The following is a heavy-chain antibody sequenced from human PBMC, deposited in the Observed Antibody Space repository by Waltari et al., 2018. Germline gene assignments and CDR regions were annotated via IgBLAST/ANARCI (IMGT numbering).Heavy chain of an antibody. J-gene: IGHJ5*02. CDR1: GGSISGFY. D-gene: IGHD2-21*02. CDR2: IYYTGST. Sequence: QVQLQESGPSLLKPSETLSLICTVSGGSISGFYWSWVRQHPGKGLDWTGYIYYTGSTKFNPSLQRRFTMSVDTSKKQFTLKLSSVVAAETALYYCSRGGGVDWALFDPWGQGPLVTVSS. CDR3: SRGGGVDWALFDP. V-gene: IGHV4-59*01.